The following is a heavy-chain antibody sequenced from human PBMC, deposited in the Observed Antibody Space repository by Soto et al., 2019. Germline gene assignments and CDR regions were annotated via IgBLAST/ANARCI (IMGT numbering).Heavy chain of an antibody. CDR2: IGTAGDT. D-gene: IGHD5-12*01. Sequence: PGGSLRLSCAASGFTFSSYDMHWVRQATGKGLKWVSAIGTAGDTYYPGSVKGRFTISRENAKNSLYLQMNSLRAEDTAVYYCARALPIKYYYGMDVWGQGTTVTVSS. CDR3: ARALPIKYYYGMDV. J-gene: IGHJ6*02. CDR1: GFTFSSYD. V-gene: IGHV3-13*01.